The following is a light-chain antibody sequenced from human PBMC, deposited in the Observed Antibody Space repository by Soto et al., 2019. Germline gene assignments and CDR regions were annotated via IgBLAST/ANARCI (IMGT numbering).Light chain of an antibody. Sequence: DIQMTQSPSSLSASVGDRVTITCRASQSISSYLNWYQQKPGKAPKLMIFAASSLQSGVPSRFSGSGSGTDFTLTISSLQPEDFATYYCQKSYSTPPTVGVGTK. J-gene: IGKJ4*01. CDR3: QKSYSTPPT. V-gene: IGKV1-39*01. CDR1: QSISSY. CDR2: AAS.